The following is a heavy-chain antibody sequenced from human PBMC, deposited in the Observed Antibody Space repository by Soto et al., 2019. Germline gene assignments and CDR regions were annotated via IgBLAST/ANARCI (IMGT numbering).Heavy chain of an antibody. Sequence: SETLSLTCTVSGGSISSGDYYCSWIRQPPGKGLEWIGYIYYSGSTYYNPSLKSRVTISVDTSKNQFSLKLSSVTAADTAVYYCARGMDFWSGKDPDYYYYGMDVWGQGTTVTVSS. CDR1: GGSISSGDYY. CDR3: ARGMDFWSGKDPDYYYYGMDV. J-gene: IGHJ6*02. V-gene: IGHV4-30-4*01. D-gene: IGHD3-3*01. CDR2: IYYSGST.